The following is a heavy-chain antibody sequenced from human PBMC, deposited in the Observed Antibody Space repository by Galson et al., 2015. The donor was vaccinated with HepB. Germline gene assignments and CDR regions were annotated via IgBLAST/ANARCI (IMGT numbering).Heavy chain of an antibody. CDR3: VREGGYDYFWGTYSGAYFES. V-gene: IGHV3-21*06. CDR1: GFDFVRTT. CDR2: ITRTSNSI. D-gene: IGHD3-16*01. Sequence: SLRLSCAASGFDFVRTTMNWVRQTPGKGLEWVSSITRTSNSINYADSVKGRFTVSRDNSKNFLYLQMSSLRVEDTAVYYCVREGGYDYFWGTYSGAYFESWGQGARVIVSS. J-gene: IGHJ4*02.